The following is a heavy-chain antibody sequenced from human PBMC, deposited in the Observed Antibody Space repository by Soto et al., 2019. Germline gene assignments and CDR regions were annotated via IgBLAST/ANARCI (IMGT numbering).Heavy chain of an antibody. CDR3: ARHFPAYCGGDCYSHPLYY. D-gene: IGHD2-21*02. CDR2: IYYSGST. CDR1: GGSISSGDYY. J-gene: IGHJ4*02. Sequence: PSETLSLTCTVSGGSISSGDYYWSWIRQPPGKGHEWIGSIYYSGSTYYNPSLKSRVTISVDTSKNQFSLKLSSVTAADTAVYYCARHFPAYCGGDCYSHPLYYWGQGTLVTVSS. V-gene: IGHV4-39*01.